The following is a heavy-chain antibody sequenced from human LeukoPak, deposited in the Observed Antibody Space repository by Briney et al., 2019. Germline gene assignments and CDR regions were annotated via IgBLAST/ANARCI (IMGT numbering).Heavy chain of an antibody. Sequence: GRIYTSGSTNYNPSLKSRVTMSVDTSKNQFSLKLSSVTAADTAVYYCARDGERFGEFNFDYWGQGTLVTVSS. CDR3: ARDGERFGEFNFDY. D-gene: IGHD3-10*01. J-gene: IGHJ4*02. CDR2: IYTSGST. V-gene: IGHV4-4*07.